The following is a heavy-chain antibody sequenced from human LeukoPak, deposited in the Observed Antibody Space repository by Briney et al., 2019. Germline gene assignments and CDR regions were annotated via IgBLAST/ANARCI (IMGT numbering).Heavy chain of an antibody. CDR1: GFTFDDYA. D-gene: IGHD3-9*01. V-gene: IGHV3-9*01. Sequence: SGGSLRLSCAASGFTFDDYAMHWVRHAPGKGLEWVSGISWNSGSIGYADSVKGRFTISRDNAKNSLYLQMNSLRAEDTALYYCAKERSDRQIYDILTGYFSDWGQGTLVTVSS. CDR3: AKERSDRQIYDILTGYFSD. CDR2: ISWNSGSI. J-gene: IGHJ4*02.